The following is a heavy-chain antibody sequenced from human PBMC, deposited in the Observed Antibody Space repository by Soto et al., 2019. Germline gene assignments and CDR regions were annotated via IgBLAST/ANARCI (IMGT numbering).Heavy chain of an antibody. V-gene: IGHV3-23*01. CDR3: AISSDWYLHFDY. D-gene: IGHD6-19*01. J-gene: IGHJ4*02. CDR1: GFTFSSYA. CDR2: ISGSGGTT. Sequence: PGGSLRLSCAASGFTFSSYAMSWVRQAPGKGLEWVSAISGSGGTTYYADSVKGRFTFSRDNSKNTLYLQMNSLRAEDTAVYYCAISSDWYLHFDYWGQGTRVTVSS.